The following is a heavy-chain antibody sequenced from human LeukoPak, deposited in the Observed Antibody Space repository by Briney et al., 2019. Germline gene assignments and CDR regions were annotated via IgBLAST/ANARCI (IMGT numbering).Heavy chain of an antibody. CDR1: GFTFSSYS. V-gene: IGHV3-21*01. CDR3: ARDSLNTAMAGNFDY. J-gene: IGHJ4*02. CDR2: ISSSSSYI. D-gene: IGHD5-18*01. Sequence: PGGSLRLSCAASGFTFSSYSMNWVRQAPGKGLEWVSSISSSSSYIYYADSVKGRFTISRDNAKNSLYLQMNSLRAEDTAVYYCARDSLNTAMAGNFDYWGQGTLVTVYS.